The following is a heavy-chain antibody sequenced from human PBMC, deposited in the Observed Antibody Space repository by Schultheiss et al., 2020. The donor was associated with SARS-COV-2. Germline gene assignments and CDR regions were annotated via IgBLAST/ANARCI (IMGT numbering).Heavy chain of an antibody. V-gene: IGHV4-61*01. D-gene: IGHD5-12*01. Sequence: SQTLSLTCPVSGGSVGSDTYYWSWIRQPPGKGLEWIGYIYYSGTTDYNPSLKSRVTISVDTSKNQFSLRLSSVTAADTAVYYCASTLGFSGYIGVWGQGTLVTVSS. J-gene: IGHJ4*02. CDR2: IYYSGTT. CDR1: GGSVGSDTYY. CDR3: ASTLGFSGYIGV.